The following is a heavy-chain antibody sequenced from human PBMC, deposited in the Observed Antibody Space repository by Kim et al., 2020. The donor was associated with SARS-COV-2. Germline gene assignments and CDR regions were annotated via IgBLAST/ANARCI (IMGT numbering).Heavy chain of an antibody. CDR3: ATDQVAARTYYYYGMDV. CDR1: GFSFSTNG. CDR2: ISYDGSDK. V-gene: IGHV3-30*01. J-gene: IGHJ6*02. D-gene: IGHD6-6*01. Sequence: GGSLRLSCAASGFSFSTNGMHWVRQAPGEGLQWVAVISYDGSDKYYADSVKGRFTISRDNSKNTLYLQMNSLRPEDTAIYYCATDQVAARTYYYYGMDVWGQGTTVTVSS.